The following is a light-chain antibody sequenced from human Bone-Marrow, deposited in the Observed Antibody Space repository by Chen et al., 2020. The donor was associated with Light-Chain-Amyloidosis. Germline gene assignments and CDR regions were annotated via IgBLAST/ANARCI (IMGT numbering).Light chain of an antibody. CDR2: AGN. Sequence: QSALTQPASVSGSPGQSITISCTGTSRDVGSYNLVSWYKQHPDKAPQAIMDAGNRRPSGVYSRFAGSKSGSTASLTSSGLQAEDEADYYCCSYAGGSTYVFGTGTKVTVL. CDR3: CSYAGGSTYV. J-gene: IGLJ1*01. V-gene: IGLV2-23*01. CDR1: SRDVGSYNL.